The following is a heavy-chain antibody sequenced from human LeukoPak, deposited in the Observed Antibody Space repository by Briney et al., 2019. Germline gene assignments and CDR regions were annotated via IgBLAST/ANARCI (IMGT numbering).Heavy chain of an antibody. V-gene: IGHV3-21*01. CDR3: ARPFAITGTTDWFDP. Sequence: GGSLRLSCAASGFTFSSYSMNWVRQAPGKGLEWVSSISSSSSYIYYADSVKGRFTISRDNAKNSLYLQMNSLSAEDTAVYYCARPFAITGTTDWFDPWGQGTLVTVSS. CDR1: GFTFSSYS. J-gene: IGHJ5*02. CDR2: ISSSSSYI. D-gene: IGHD1-7*01.